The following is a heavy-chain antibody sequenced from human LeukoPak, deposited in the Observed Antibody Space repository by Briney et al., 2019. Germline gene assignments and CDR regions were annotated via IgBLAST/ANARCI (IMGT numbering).Heavy chain of an antibody. V-gene: IGHV3-23*01. CDR3: AKPPVLRFLEWFTYVDY. CDR1: GFSFSSYA. D-gene: IGHD3-3*01. Sequence: GGSLRLSCAASGFSFSSYAMSWVRQAPGKGLEWVSGISRSGGSTYYADSVKGRFTISRDNSKNTLYLQMNSLRAEDTAVYYCAKPPVLRFLEWFTYVDYWGQGTLVTVSS. J-gene: IGHJ4*02. CDR2: ISRSGGST.